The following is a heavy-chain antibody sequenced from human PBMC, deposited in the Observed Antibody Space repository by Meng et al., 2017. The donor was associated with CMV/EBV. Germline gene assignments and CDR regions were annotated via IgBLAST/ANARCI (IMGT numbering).Heavy chain of an antibody. CDR3: TCFTGGMGSPQ. CDR2: ISDSDGKT. D-gene: IGHD3-16*01. V-gene: IGHV3-23*01. Sequence: CAASGVTFSNYAMTWARQAPGKGMEWVSSISDSDGKTHYADSVKGRFTISRDNAKNTVYLQMNSLRAEDTAVYYCTCFTGGMGSPQWGQGTLVTVSS. CDR1: GVTFSNYA. J-gene: IGHJ4*02.